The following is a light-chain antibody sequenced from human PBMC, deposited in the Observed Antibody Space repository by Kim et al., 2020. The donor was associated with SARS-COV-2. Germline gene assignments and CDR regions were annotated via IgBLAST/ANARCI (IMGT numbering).Light chain of an antibody. Sequence: GQAITLSCIGTSSDIGGYNYVSGFQQHPARAPKLIMYDVTERPSGSSDRFSSSKSGTTASLTISWLQPEDEATYFCSSSTRTNTHIFGGGTQLTVL. J-gene: IGLJ2*01. CDR3: SSSTRTNTHI. CDR2: DVT. V-gene: IGLV2-14*04. CDR1: SSDIGGYNY.